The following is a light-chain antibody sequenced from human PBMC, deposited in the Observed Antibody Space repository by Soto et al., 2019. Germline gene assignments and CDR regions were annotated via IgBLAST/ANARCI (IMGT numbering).Light chain of an antibody. CDR1: QSLLHSNGYNY. CDR3: MQALQTGIT. V-gene: IGKV2-28*01. Sequence: DIVMTQYPISLPVTPGEPASISCKSSQSLLHSNGYNYLDWYLQKPGQSPQLLIYLGSNRSSGVPDRFSGSGSGTDFTLKISRVEAEDVGLYYCMQALQTGITFAQGTRLAIK. J-gene: IGKJ5*01. CDR2: LGS.